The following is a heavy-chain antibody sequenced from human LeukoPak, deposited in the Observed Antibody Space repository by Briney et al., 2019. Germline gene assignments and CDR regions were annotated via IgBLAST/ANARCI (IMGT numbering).Heavy chain of an antibody. CDR3: ARSGVVVPAATSFDP. CDR2: MNPNSGNT. CDR1: GYTFTSYD. V-gene: IGHV1-8*01. J-gene: IGHJ5*02. Sequence: ASVKVSCKASGYTFTSYDINWVRQATGQGLEWMGWMNPNSGNTGYAQKFQGRVTMTRNTSISTAYMELSSLRSEDTAVYYCARSGVVVPAATSFDPWGQGTLVTVSS. D-gene: IGHD2-2*01.